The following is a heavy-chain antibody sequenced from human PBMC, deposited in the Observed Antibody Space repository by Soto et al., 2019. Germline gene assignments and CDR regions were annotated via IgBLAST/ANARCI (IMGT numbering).Heavy chain of an antibody. V-gene: IGHV4-61*08. Sequence: SETLSLTCAVSGGSISSGGYSWSWIRQPPGKGLEWIGYIYYSGSTNYNPSLKSRVTISVDTSKNQFSLKLSSVTAADTAVYYCARLYDFLTGYWPLDYYYYVMDVWGQGTTVTVSS. CDR3: ARLYDFLTGYWPLDYYYYVMDV. D-gene: IGHD3-9*01. CDR1: GGSISSGGYS. CDR2: IYYSGST. J-gene: IGHJ6*02.